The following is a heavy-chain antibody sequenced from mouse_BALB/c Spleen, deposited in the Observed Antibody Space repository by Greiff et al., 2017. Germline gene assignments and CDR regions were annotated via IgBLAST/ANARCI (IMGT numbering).Heavy chain of an antibody. CDR1: GFTFSSYG. V-gene: IGHV5-6-3*01. CDR2: INSNGGST. Sequence: DVQLVESGGGLVQPGGSLKLSCAASGFTFSSYGMSWVRQTPDKRLELVATINSNGGSTYYPDSVKGRFTISRDNAKNTLYLQMSSMKSEDTAMYYCAREDHYYGSSAWFAYWGQGTLVTVSA. J-gene: IGHJ3*01. CDR3: AREDHYYGSSAWFAY. D-gene: IGHD1-1*01.